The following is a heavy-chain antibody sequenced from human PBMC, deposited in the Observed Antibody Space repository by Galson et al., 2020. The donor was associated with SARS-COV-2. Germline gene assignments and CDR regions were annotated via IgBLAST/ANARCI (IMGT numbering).Heavy chain of an antibody. CDR2: IWYDGSNQ. D-gene: IGHD2-2*03. CDR1: GFTFSSYA. CDR3: ANGWMYYYDGMDD. J-gene: IGHJ6*02. V-gene: IGHV3-33*06. Sequence: GESLKISCAASGFTFSSYAMHWVRQAPGKGLEWVAVIWYDGSNQYYADSVKGRFIISRDNSKNTLNLQMNGLRAEDTAVYYCANGWMYYYDGMDDWGQGTTVTVSS.